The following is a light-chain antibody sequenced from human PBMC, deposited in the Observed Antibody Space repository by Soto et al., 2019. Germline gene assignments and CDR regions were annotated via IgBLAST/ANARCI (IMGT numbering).Light chain of an antibody. J-gene: IGKJ4*01. CDR1: QNVSSSY. CDR2: GAS. CDR3: QQYDGSPLLT. Sequence: EIVLTQSPGTLSLSPGERATLSCRASQNVSSSYLAWYQQKPGQAPRLLIYGASSRATGIPDRFSGSGSGTDFTVSISRLEPEDFAVYYSQQYDGSPLLTLGGGTKVDIK. V-gene: IGKV3-20*01.